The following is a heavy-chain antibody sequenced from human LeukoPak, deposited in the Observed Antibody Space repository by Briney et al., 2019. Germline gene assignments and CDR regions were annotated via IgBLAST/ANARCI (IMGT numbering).Heavy chain of an antibody. J-gene: IGHJ4*02. D-gene: IGHD3-10*01. CDR1: GFTFSSYG. CDR2: IWYDGSNK. Sequence: GGSLRLSCAASGFTFSSYGMHWVRQAPGKGLEWVEVIWYDGSNKYYADSVKGRFTISRDNSKNTLYLQMNSLRAEDTAVYYCAREGENYGSYYFDYWGQGTLVTVSS. V-gene: IGHV3-30*19. CDR3: AREGENYGSYYFDY.